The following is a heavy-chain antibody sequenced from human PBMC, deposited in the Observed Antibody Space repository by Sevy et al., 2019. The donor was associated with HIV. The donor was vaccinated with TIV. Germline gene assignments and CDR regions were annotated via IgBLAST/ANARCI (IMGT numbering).Heavy chain of an antibody. V-gene: IGHV1-24*01. J-gene: IGHJ4*02. Sequence: ASVKVSCKISGRTLTELSIHWVRQAPGKGLEWMGTFDPEEGEKIYAQKFQGRVTMTEDTSTDTAYMELSRLRSEDTAVYYCATTKDYYDSSGYPFDYWGQGTLVTVSS. CDR1: GRTLTELS. CDR2: FDPEEGEK. D-gene: IGHD3-22*01. CDR3: ATTKDYYDSSGYPFDY.